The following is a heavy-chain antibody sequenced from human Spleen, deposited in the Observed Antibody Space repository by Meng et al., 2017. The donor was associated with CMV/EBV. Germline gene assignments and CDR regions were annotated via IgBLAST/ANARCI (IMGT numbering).Heavy chain of an antibody. CDR1: RGTFSSYG. CDR3: ARDSYSTLVGAFNI. CDR2: IIPILGIS. D-gene: IGHD6-13*01. Sequence: SVQVSCRASRGTFSSYGISWVRQAPGQGLEWMADIIPILGISKYAQRFQGRLTVTADKSSSTAYMELSSLRSEDTAVYYCARDSYSTLVGAFNIWGQGTMVTVSS. V-gene: IGHV1-69*10. J-gene: IGHJ3*02.